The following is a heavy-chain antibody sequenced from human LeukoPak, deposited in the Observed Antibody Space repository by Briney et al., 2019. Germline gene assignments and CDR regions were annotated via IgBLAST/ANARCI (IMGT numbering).Heavy chain of an antibody. Sequence: SQTLSLTCTVSGGSISSGGYYWSWIRQHPGKGLEWIGYIYHSGSTYYNPSLKSRVTISVDTSKNQFSLKVSSVTAADTAVYYCARGIGDNEGTGWFDPWGQGTLVTVSS. J-gene: IGHJ5*02. CDR1: GGSISSGGYY. D-gene: IGHD2-21*02. V-gene: IGHV4-31*03. CDR2: IYHSGST. CDR3: ARGIGDNEGTGWFDP.